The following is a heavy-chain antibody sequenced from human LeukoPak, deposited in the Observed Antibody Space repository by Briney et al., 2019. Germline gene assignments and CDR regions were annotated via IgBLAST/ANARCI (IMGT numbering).Heavy chain of an antibody. Sequence: GGSLRLSCAASGFTFSDYYMSWIRQAPGKGLEWVSYISSSGSTIYYADSVKGRFTISRDNAKNSLYLQMNSLRAEDTAVYYCARDSLPVVVVPAATNYYYYGMDVWSQGTTVTVSS. J-gene: IGHJ6*02. D-gene: IGHD2-2*01. V-gene: IGHV3-11*01. CDR2: ISSSGSTI. CDR3: ARDSLPVVVVPAATNYYYYGMDV. CDR1: GFTFSDYY.